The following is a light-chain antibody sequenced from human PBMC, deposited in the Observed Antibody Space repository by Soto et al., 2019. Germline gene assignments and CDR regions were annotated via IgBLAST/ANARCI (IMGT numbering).Light chain of an antibody. CDR2: GAS. CDR1: QSVSSSY. Sequence: EIVLTQSPGTLSLSTGERATLSCRASQSVSSSYLAWYQHKPGQAPSLLIYGASSRATGIPDRFSGSGSGTDFTLTISSLQPDDFATYYCQQYNSLLSFGGGSKVDIK. J-gene: IGKJ4*01. CDR3: QQYNSLLS. V-gene: IGKV3-20*01.